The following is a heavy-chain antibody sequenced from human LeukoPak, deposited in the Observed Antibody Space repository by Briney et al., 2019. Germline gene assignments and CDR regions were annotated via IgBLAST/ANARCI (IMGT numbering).Heavy chain of an antibody. CDR1: GFTFSNFW. J-gene: IGHJ4*02. Sequence: GGSLRLSCAASGFTFSNFWMTWVRQAPGKGLEWVSYISSSGSTIYYADSVKGRFTISRDNAKNSLYLQMNSLRAEDTAVYYCARSLYYYDSSGYDYWGQGTLVTVSS. D-gene: IGHD3-22*01. CDR3: ARSLYYYDSSGYDY. CDR2: ISSSGSTI. V-gene: IGHV3-48*04.